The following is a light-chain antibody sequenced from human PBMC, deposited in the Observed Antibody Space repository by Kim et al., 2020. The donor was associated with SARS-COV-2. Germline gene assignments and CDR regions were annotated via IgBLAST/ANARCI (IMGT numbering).Light chain of an antibody. Sequence: EIMMRQSPATLSGSPGERVTLSCRASQSVRNNLAWYQQKPGQAPRLVIYHTSNRAPGIPARFIGSGSGTDFTLTISSLQSDDFAVYYWLQYSEGPESTFRQDTKLENK. CDR2: HTS. CDR3: LQYSEGPEST. V-gene: IGKV3-15*01. J-gene: IGKJ2*01. CDR1: QSVRNN.